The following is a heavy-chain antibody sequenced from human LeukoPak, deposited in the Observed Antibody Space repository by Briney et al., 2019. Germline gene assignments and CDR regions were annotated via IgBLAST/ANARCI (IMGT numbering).Heavy chain of an antibody. CDR1: GFTFSSSA. V-gene: IGHV3-23*01. J-gene: IGHJ4*02. CDR2: ISDSGGST. Sequence: GGSLRLSCAASGFTFSSSAMSWVRQALGKGLEWVSSISDSGGSTYYADSVKGRFTISRDNPENTLHLQMNSLRAEDTAVYYCATFLSGRFLFYWGQGTLVTVSS. D-gene: IGHD3-10*01. CDR3: ATFLSGRFLFY.